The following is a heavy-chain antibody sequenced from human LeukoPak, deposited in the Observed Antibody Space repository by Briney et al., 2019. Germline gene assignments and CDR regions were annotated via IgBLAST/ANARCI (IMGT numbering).Heavy chain of an antibody. D-gene: IGHD4-23*01. CDR1: GFSFSSYS. CDR3: ASPDDYGGIRAY. Sequence: GGSLRLSCAASGFSFSSYSMNWVRQPPGKGLEWITYIRSSSRAIYYADSVKGRFTISRDNAKNSLYLQMNSLRAEDTAVYYCASPDDYGGIRAYWGQGTLVTVSS. CDR2: IRSSSRAI. V-gene: IGHV3-48*04. J-gene: IGHJ4*02.